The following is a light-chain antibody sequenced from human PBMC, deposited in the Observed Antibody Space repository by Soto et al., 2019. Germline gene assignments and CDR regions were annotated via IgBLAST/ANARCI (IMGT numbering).Light chain of an antibody. Sequence: ERVMTQSPATLSVSPGERATLSCTASQSISSNLAWYQQKPCQAPRLLLYGASTRATGITARFSGSGSGTEFTLTISSLQSEDFAVYYCQQYNNWPFTFGPGTKVDIK. V-gene: IGKV3-15*01. J-gene: IGKJ3*01. CDR1: QSISSN. CDR3: QQYNNWPFT. CDR2: GAS.